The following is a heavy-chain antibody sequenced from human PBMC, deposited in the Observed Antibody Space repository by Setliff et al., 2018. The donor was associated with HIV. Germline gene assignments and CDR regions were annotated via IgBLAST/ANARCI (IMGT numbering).Heavy chain of an antibody. V-gene: IGHV4-39*06. D-gene: IGHD1-7*01. CDR3: ARVARSITGTTRRAFDI. J-gene: IGHJ3*02. Sequence: SETLSLTCTVSGGSRSSRNKYWGWLRQPPGKGLEWIGGIHYSGRTYHNPSLKSRITISVDTSNNQFPLHLSSVTVADTAVYYCARVARSITGTTRRAFDIWGQVTMVTVSS. CDR2: IHYSGRT. CDR1: GGSRSSRNKY.